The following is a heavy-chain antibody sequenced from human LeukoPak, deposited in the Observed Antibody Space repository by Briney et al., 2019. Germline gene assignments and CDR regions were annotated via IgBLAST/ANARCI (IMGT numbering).Heavy chain of an antibody. J-gene: IGHJ4*02. CDR1: GFTFTNYA. CDR3: AKSRVVVITTGIDY. CDR2: VSYDGSNK. Sequence: QAGGSLRLSCVASGFTFTNYAMHWVRQAPGKGLEWVALVSYDGSNKKYADSVKGRFTISRDTSKNTVYLQMNSLRAEDTAVYYCAKSRVVVITTGIDYWGQGTLVTVSS. V-gene: IGHV3-30*04. D-gene: IGHD3-22*01.